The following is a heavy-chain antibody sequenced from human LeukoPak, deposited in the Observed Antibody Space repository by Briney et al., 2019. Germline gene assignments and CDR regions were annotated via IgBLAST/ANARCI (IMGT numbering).Heavy chain of an antibody. Sequence: GGSLRLSCAASEFTFSIAWMSWVRQAPGKGLEWVGRIKSRGDGETRDYAAPVKDRFIISRDDSKNTLYLQMNSLRTEDTAIYYCAAVGEWLSNAFNTWGQGTMVTVSA. CDR3: AAVGEWLSNAFNT. CDR2: IKSRGDGETR. D-gene: IGHD3-3*01. V-gene: IGHV3-15*01. J-gene: IGHJ3*02. CDR1: EFTFSIAW.